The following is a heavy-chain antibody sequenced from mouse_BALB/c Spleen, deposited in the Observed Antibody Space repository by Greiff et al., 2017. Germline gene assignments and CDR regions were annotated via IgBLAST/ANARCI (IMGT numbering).Heavy chain of an antibody. J-gene: IGHJ2*01. CDR3: ARRPHYYGSSYVGY. V-gene: IGHV14-3*02. CDR1: GFNIKDTY. Sequence: VQLQQSGAELVKPGASVKLSCTASGFNIKDTYMHWVKQRPEQGLEWIGRIDPANGNTKYDPKFQGKATITADTSSNTAYLQLSSLTSEDTAVYYCARRPHYYGSSYVGYWGQGTTLTVSS. D-gene: IGHD1-1*01. CDR2: IDPANGNT.